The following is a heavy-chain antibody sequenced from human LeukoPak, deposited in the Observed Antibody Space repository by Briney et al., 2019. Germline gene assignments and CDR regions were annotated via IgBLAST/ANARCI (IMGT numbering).Heavy chain of an antibody. Sequence: GESLKISCKGSGYSFTSYWISWVRQMPGKGLEWMGRIDPSDSYTNHSPSFQGHVTISADKSISTAYLQWSSLKASGTAMYYCASWRYVDTAMAYAFDPWGQGTLVTVSS. D-gene: IGHD5-18*01. CDR1: GYSFTSYW. CDR2: IDPSDSYT. CDR3: ASWRYVDTAMAYAFDP. J-gene: IGHJ5*02. V-gene: IGHV5-10-1*01.